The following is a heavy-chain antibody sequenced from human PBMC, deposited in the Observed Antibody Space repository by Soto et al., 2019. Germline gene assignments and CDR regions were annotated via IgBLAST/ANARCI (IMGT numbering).Heavy chain of an antibody. Sequence: SETLFLTCTVSGCSISSYYWSWIRQPPGKGLEWIGYIYYSGSTNYNPSLKSRVTISVDTSKNQFSLKLSSVTAADTAVYYCAREVGYCSSTSCSYYFDYWGQGTLVTVSS. D-gene: IGHD2-2*01. J-gene: IGHJ4*02. CDR3: AREVGYCSSTSCSYYFDY. V-gene: IGHV4-59*01. CDR2: IYYSGST. CDR1: GCSISSYY.